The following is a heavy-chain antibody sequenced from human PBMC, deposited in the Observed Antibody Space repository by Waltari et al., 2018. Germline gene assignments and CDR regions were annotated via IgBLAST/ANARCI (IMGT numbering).Heavy chain of an antibody. V-gene: IGHV4-59*01. Sequence: QVQLQESGPGLVKPSETLSLTCTVSGGSISSYYWSWIRQPPGKGLEWIGYIYYSGSTNYNPSRKSRVTISVDTSKNQFSLKLSSVTAADTAVYYCARESVAAAGTWDYWGQGTLVTVSS. CDR2: IYYSGST. J-gene: IGHJ4*02. CDR1: GGSISSYY. D-gene: IGHD6-13*01. CDR3: ARESVAAAGTWDY.